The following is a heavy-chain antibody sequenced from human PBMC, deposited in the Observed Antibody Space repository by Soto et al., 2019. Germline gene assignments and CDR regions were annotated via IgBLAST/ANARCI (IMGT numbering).Heavy chain of an antibody. CDR3: ASSDPYIWNYGLAMNRDFYSY. J-gene: IGHJ1*01. CDR2: IIPIFGTA. V-gene: IGHV1-69*13. D-gene: IGHD1-7*01. CDR1: GGTFSSYA. Sequence: SVKVSCKASGGTFSSYAISWVRQAPGQGLEWMGGIIPIFGTANYAQKFQGRVTITADESTSTAYMELSSLRSEDTAVYYCASSDPYIWNYGLAMNRDFYSYWGRGSLV.